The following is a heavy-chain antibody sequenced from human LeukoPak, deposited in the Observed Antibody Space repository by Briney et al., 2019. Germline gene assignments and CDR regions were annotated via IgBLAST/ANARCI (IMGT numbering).Heavy chain of an antibody. V-gene: IGHV3-48*01. Sequence: GGSLRLSCAASGFTLSSYSMNWVRQAPGKGLEWVSSISSSSSTIYYADSVKGRFTISRDNAKNSLYLQMNSLRAEDTAVYYCARVNYGDYGADWYFDLWGRGTLVTVSS. CDR1: GFTLSSYS. CDR2: ISSSSSTI. CDR3: ARVNYGDYGADWYFDL. D-gene: IGHD4-17*01. J-gene: IGHJ2*01.